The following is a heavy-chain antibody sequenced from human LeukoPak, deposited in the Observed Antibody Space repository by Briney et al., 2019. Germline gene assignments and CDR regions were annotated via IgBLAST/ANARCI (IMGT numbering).Heavy chain of an antibody. CDR3: ARVAGRGLYYFDY. Sequence: SETLSLTCTVSGGSISSYYWSWIRQPPGKGLEWIGYIYYSGSTNYNPSLKSRVTISVDTSKNQFSLKLSSVTAADTAVYYCARVAGRGLYYFDYWGQGTLVTVSS. CDR1: GGSISSYY. CDR2: IYYSGST. J-gene: IGHJ4*02. V-gene: IGHV4-59*12. D-gene: IGHD3-10*01.